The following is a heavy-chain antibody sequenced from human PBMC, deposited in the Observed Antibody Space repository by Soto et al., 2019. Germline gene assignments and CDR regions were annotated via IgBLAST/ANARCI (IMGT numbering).Heavy chain of an antibody. D-gene: IGHD3-3*01. J-gene: IGHJ4*02. CDR1: GFSLNTSGVG. CDR2: IYWDDDK. Sequence: QITLKESGPTLVKPTQTLTLTCTFSGFSLNTSGVGVGWIRQHPGKALEWLALIYWDDDKRYSPSLKSRLTITKDTSKNQVVLTMTNMDPVDTATYYCAHRLGVFGVQPFDYWGQGTLVTVSS. V-gene: IGHV2-5*02. CDR3: AHRLGVFGVQPFDY.